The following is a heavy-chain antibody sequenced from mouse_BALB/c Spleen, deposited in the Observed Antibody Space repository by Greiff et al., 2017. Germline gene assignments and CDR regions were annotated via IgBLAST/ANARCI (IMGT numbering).Heavy chain of an antibody. Sequence: EVQLQQSGAELVRSGASVKLSCTASGFNIKDYYMHWVKQRPEQGLEWIGWIDPENGDTEYAPKFQGKATMTADTSSNTAYLQLSSLTSEDTAVYYSYYYGPWFAYWGQGTLVTVSA. D-gene: IGHD1-1*01. V-gene: IGHV14-4*02. J-gene: IGHJ3*01. CDR1: GFNIKDYY. CDR3: YYYGPWFAY. CDR2: IDPENGDT.